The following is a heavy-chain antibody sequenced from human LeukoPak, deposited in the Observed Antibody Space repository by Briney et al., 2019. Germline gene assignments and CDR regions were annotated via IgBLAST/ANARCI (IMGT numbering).Heavy chain of an antibody. CDR3: ARVPEYSSSWYSPSGWFDP. CDR2: INPNSGGT. CDR1: GYTFTGYY. D-gene: IGHD6-13*01. J-gene: IGHJ5*02. Sequence: ASVKVSCKASGYTFTGYYMHWVRQAPGQGLEWMGWINPNSGGTNYAQKFQGRVTMTRDTSISTAYMELSRLRSDDTAVYYCARVPEYSSSWYSPSGWFDPWGQGTLVTVPS. V-gene: IGHV1-2*02.